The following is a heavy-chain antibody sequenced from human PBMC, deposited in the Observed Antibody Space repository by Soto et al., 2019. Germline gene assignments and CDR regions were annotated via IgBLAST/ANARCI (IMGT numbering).Heavy chain of an antibody. V-gene: IGHV1-69*02. CDR3: AWKRIAARPEAYYMDV. Sequence: GASVTVSCQASGGTFISYTISWVRQAPGQGLEWMGRIIPILGIANYAQKFQGRVTITADKSTSTAYMELSSLRSEDTAVYYCAWKRIAARPEAYYMDVWGKGTTVTVSS. D-gene: IGHD6-6*01. CDR2: IIPILGIA. CDR1: GGTFISYT. J-gene: IGHJ6*03.